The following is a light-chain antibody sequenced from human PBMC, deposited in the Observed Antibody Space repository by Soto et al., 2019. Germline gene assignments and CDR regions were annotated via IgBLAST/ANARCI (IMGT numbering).Light chain of an antibody. CDR3: QQSYSTPIT. J-gene: IGKJ5*01. Sequence: IQMTQLPSTLSASVGDRVTITCRASQTISSWLAWYQQKSGKAPKLLIYDASSLESGVPSRFSGSGSEADFILTISSLQSEDFATYFCQQSYSTPITFGQGTRLEIK. CDR1: QTISSW. CDR2: DAS. V-gene: IGKV1-5*01.